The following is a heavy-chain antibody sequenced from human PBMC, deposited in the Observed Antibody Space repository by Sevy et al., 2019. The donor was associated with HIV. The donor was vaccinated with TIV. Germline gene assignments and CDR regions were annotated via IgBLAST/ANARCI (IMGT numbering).Heavy chain of an antibody. V-gene: IGHV3-21*06. J-gene: IGHJ4*02. Sequence: GGTLRLSCVGSGFIFDDYGMHWVRQAPGKGLEWVSSISSSSSYVYHADSVKGRFTISRDNAKNSLYLQMNSLRAEDTAVYYCAKWDADRRWFFDYWGQGTLVTVSS. CDR3: AKWDADRRWFFDY. D-gene: IGHD1-26*01. CDR1: GFIFDDYG. CDR2: ISSSSSYV.